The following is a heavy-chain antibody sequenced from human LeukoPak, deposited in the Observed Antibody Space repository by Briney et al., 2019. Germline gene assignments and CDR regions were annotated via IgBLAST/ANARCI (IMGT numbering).Heavy chain of an antibody. J-gene: IGHJ5*02. V-gene: IGHV1-24*01. CDR3: ATEVRGYTNWFDP. CDR2: FDPEDGER. Sequence: GASVKVSCKVSGNTLTELSMHWVRQAPGKGLEWMGDFDPEDGERIYAQKFQGRVTMTEDTSTDTAYMELSSLRSEDTAVYYCATEVRGYTNWFDPWGQGTLVTVSS. D-gene: IGHD2-2*02. CDR1: GNTLTELS.